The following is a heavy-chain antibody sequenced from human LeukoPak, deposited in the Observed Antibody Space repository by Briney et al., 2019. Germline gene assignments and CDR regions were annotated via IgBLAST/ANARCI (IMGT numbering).Heavy chain of an antibody. CDR1: GYTFTGYY. CDR2: INPNSGGT. Sequence: GASVKVSCKASGYTFTGYYMHWVRQAPGQGLEWMGWINPNSGGTNYAQKFQGRVTMTRDTSISTAYMELSRLRSDDTAVYYCATGVLLWFGEFSFDYWGQATLVTVSS. CDR3: ATGVLLWFGEFSFDY. V-gene: IGHV1-2*02. D-gene: IGHD3-10*01. J-gene: IGHJ4*02.